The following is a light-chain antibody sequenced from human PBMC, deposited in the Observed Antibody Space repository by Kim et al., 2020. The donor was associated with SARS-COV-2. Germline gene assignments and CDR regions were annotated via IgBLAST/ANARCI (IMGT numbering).Light chain of an antibody. V-gene: IGKV1-39*01. CDR3: QQTYSNPPT. CDR2: AAS. Sequence: IQMTQSPSSLSASIGDRVTITCRTTQHIRTYLNWYQQRPGKAPKLLIYAASSLQSEVPSRFSGCGSGTDFTLTIASLQPDDFATYFCQQTYSNPPTFGGGSKVEF. J-gene: IGKJ4*01. CDR1: QHIRTY.